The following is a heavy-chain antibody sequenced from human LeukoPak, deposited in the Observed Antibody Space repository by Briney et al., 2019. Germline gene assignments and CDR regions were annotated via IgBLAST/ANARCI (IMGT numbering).Heavy chain of an antibody. D-gene: IGHD4-17*01. J-gene: IGHJ6*03. Sequence: GGSLRLSCAASGFTSSDYYMSWIRQAPGKGLEWVSYISSSGSTIYYADSVKGRFTISRDNAKNSLYLQMNSLRAEDTAVYYCARVATVTYYYYMDVWGKGTTVTISS. V-gene: IGHV3-11*04. CDR1: GFTSSDYY. CDR3: ARVATVTYYYYMDV. CDR2: ISSSGSTI.